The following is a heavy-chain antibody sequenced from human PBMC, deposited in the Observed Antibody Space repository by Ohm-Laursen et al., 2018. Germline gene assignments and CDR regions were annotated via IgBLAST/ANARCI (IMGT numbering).Heavy chain of an antibody. D-gene: IGHD2-8*01. CDR1: GFTFSSYE. J-gene: IGHJ6*02. V-gene: IGHV3-48*03. CDR2: ISSSGSTI. Sequence: SLRLSCAAPGFTFSSYEMNWVRQAPGKGLEWVSYISSSGSTIYYADSVKGRFTISRDNAKNSLYLQMNSLRAEDTAVYYCARDVYGIDPAYYYYGMDVWGQGTTVTVSS. CDR3: ARDVYGIDPAYYYYGMDV.